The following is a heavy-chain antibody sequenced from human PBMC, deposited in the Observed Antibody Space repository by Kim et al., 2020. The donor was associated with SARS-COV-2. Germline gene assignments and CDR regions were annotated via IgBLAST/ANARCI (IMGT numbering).Heavy chain of an antibody. J-gene: IGHJ4*02. D-gene: IGHD3-10*01. Sequence: GGSLRLSCAASGFTFSSYSMNWVRQAPGKGLEWVSYISSSSSTIYYADSVKGRFTISRDNAKNSLYLQMNSLRDEDTAVYYCASQRITMVRGVIITSAPFDSWGQRTLVTVSS. CDR1: GFTFSSYS. V-gene: IGHV3-48*02. CDR2: ISSSSSTI. CDR3: ASQRITMVRGVIITSAPFDS.